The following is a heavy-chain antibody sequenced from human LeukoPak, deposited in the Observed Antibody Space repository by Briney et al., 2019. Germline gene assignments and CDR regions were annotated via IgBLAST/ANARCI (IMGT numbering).Heavy chain of an antibody. V-gene: IGHV3-7*01. J-gene: IGHJ4*02. Sequence: GGSLRLSCAASGFTFSSYWMSWVRQAPGKGLEWVANIKQDGSEKYYVDSVKGRFTISRDNAKNSLYLQMNSLGAEDTAVYYCARLAGYSSSWFDYWGQGTLVTVSS. CDR1: GFTFSSYW. CDR3: ARLAGYSSSWFDY. D-gene: IGHD6-13*01. CDR2: IKQDGSEK.